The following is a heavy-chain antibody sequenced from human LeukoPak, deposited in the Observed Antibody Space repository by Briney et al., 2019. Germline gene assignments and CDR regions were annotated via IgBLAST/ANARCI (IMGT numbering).Heavy chain of an antibody. J-gene: IGHJ6*03. CDR2: IYTSGST. CDR3: ARVPGYPDYYYYYYIDV. Sequence: PSETLSLTCAVYGGSFSGYYWSWIRQPAGKGLEWIGRIYTSGSTNCNPSLKSRVTISVDTSKNQFSLKLSSVTAADTAVYYCARVPGYPDYYYYYYIDVWGKGTTVTVSS. D-gene: IGHD3-9*01. V-gene: IGHV4-59*10. CDR1: GGSFSGYY.